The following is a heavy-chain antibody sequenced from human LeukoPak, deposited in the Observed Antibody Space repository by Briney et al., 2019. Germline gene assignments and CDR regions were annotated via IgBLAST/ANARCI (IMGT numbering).Heavy chain of an antibody. Sequence: GASVKVSCKASGYTFTSYYMHWVRQAPGQGLEWMGIINPSGGSTSYAQKFQGRVTMTRDMSTSTVYMELSSLRSEDTAVYYCARGPRIAVVGPRIRRDEYFQDWGQGTLVTVSS. CDR2: INPSGGST. CDR1: GYTFTSYY. CDR3: ARGPRIAVVGPRIRRDEYFQD. D-gene: IGHD6-19*01. V-gene: IGHV1-46*01. J-gene: IGHJ1*01.